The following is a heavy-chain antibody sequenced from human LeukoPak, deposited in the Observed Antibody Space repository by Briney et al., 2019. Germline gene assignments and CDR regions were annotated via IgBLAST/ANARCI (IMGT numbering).Heavy chain of an antibody. Sequence: GGSLRLSCTASGFTFGDYAMSWVRQAPGKGLEWVGFIRSKAYGGTTEYAASVKGRFTISRDDSKSIAYLQMNRLKTEDTAVYYCTRSYDFWSGFTYYYYYGMDVWGQGTTVTVSS. J-gene: IGHJ6*02. CDR3: TRSYDFWSGFTYYYYYGMDV. CDR1: GFTFGDYA. D-gene: IGHD3-3*01. V-gene: IGHV3-49*04. CDR2: IRSKAYGGTT.